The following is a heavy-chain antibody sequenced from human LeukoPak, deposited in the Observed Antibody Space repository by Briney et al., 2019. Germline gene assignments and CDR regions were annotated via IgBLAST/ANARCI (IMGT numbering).Heavy chain of an antibody. Sequence: SETLSLTCTVSGGSISSSSYYWGWIRQPPGKGLEWIGSIYYSGSTYYNPSLKSRVTISVDTSKNQFSLKLSSVTAADTAVFYCARRRAYSPFDPWGQGILVTVFS. J-gene: IGHJ5*02. V-gene: IGHV4-39*01. CDR3: ARRRAYSPFDP. D-gene: IGHD2-21*01. CDR1: GGSISSSSYY. CDR2: IYYSGST.